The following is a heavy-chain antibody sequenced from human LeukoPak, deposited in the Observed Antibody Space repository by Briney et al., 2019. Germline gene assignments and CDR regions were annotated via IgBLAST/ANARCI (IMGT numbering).Heavy chain of an antibody. D-gene: IGHD1-26*01. Sequence: GGSLRLSCAASGFTFSSYDMDWVRQAPGKGLEWVSYISGSSSTKYYADSAKGRFFISRDNAKNSLYLQMNSLRAEDTAVYYCARDRKSGEWDLVPWGQGTLVTVSS. V-gene: IGHV3-48*01. CDR1: GFTFSSYD. J-gene: IGHJ4*02. CDR2: ISGSSSTK. CDR3: ARDRKSGEWDLVP.